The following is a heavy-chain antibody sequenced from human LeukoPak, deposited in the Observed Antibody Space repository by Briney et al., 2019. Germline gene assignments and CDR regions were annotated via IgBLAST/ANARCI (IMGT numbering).Heavy chain of an antibody. V-gene: IGHV4-30-4*01. J-gene: IGHJ4*02. CDR2: IYYSGST. Sequence: PSETLSLTCTVSGGSISSGDYYWGWIRQPPGKGLEWIGYIYYSGSTYYNPSLKSRVTISVDTSKNQFSLKLSSVTAADTAVYYCARVGYSSGWYFDYWGRGTLVTVSS. CDR3: ARVGYSSGWYFDY. CDR1: GGSISSGDYY. D-gene: IGHD6-19*01.